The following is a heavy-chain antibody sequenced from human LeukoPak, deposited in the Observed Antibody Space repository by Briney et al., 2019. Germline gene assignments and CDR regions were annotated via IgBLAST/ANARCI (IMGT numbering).Heavy chain of an antibody. Sequence: ASVKVSCKASGYTFTSYGIRWVRQAPGQGLEWMGWISAYNGNTNYAQKLQGRVTMTTDTSTSTAYMELRSLRSDDTAVYYCARVYGSSGDYYFDYWGQGTLVTVSS. CDR2: ISAYNGNT. D-gene: IGHD3-10*01. J-gene: IGHJ4*02. V-gene: IGHV1-18*01. CDR3: ARVYGSSGDYYFDY. CDR1: GYTFTSYG.